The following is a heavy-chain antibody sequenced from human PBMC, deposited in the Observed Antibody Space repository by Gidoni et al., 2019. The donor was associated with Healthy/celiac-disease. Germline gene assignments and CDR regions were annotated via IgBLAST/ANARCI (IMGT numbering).Heavy chain of an antibody. CDR3: AGTTALMVFGVY. Sequence: QVQLQQWGAGLLKPSETLSLTCAVYGGSFSGYYWGWIRQPPGKGLEWIGEINHSGSTNYNPSLKSRVTISVDTSKNQFSLKLSSVTAADTAVYYCAGTTALMVFGVYWGQGTLVTVSS. CDR2: INHSGST. D-gene: IGHD2-8*01. J-gene: IGHJ4*02. CDR1: GGSFSGYY. V-gene: IGHV4-34*01.